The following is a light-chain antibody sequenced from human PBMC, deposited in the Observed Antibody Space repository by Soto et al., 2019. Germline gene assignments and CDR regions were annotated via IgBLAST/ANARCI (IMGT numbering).Light chain of an antibody. Sequence: DIQMTQSPSSLSASVGDRVTITCRANQGISTSLAWYQQKPGKAPKLLIYKASSLDIGAPSRFSGSGSGTGFTLTISSLQPDDFATYYCQQYNSYPHTFGQGTKVDLK. J-gene: IGKJ2*01. CDR2: KAS. CDR3: QQYNSYPHT. V-gene: IGKV1-5*03. CDR1: QGISTS.